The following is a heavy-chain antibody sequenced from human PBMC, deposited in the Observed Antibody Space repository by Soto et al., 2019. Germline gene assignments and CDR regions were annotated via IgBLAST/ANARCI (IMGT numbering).Heavy chain of an antibody. Sequence: QVQLVESGGGVVQPGRSLRLSCAASGFTFSSYAMHWVRQAPGKGLEWVALISYDGSNKYYADSVKGRFTISRDTSKNTLYLQMNSLRAEDTAVYYCARDHTFIAAAGPFDYWGQGTLVTVSS. CDR3: ARDHTFIAAAGPFDY. V-gene: IGHV3-30-3*01. CDR2: ISYDGSNK. CDR1: GFTFSSYA. J-gene: IGHJ4*02. D-gene: IGHD6-13*01.